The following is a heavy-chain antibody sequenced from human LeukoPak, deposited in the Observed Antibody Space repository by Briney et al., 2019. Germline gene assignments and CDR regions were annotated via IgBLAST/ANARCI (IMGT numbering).Heavy chain of an antibody. CDR1: GYTFTGYY. CDR2: INPNSGGT. Sequence: ASVKVSCKASGYTFTGYYMHWVRQAPGQGLEWMGWINPNSGGTNYAQEFQGRVTMTRDTSISTAYMELSRLRSDDTAVYYCARDEGDYDAFDIWGQGTMVTVSS. CDR3: ARDEGDYDAFDI. J-gene: IGHJ3*02. V-gene: IGHV1-2*02. D-gene: IGHD4-17*01.